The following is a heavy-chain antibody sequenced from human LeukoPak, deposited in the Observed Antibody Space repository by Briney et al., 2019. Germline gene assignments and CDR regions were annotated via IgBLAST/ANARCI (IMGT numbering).Heavy chain of an antibody. CDR1: GFSFSSYG. CDR3: ARDSDGSGSYYMSYFDY. V-gene: IGHV3-66*01. J-gene: IGHJ4*02. CDR2: IDIDGTT. D-gene: IGHD3-10*01. Sequence: GGSLRLSCAASGFSFSSYGMSWVRQAPGKGLEWVSIIDIDGTTYYADSVKGRFTISRDNSKNTLYLQMNTVRAEDTAVYYCARDSDGSGSYYMSYFDYWGQGTLVTVSS.